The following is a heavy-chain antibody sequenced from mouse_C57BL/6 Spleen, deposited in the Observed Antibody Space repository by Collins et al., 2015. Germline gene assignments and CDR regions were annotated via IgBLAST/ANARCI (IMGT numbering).Heavy chain of an antibody. Sequence: SDYYMYWVRQTPEKRLEWVAYISNGGGSTYYPDTVKGRFTISRDNAKNTLYLQMSRLKSEDTAMYYCASSNYGYFGFAYWGQGTLVTVSA. V-gene: IGHV5-12*01. CDR2: ISNGGGST. J-gene: IGHJ3*01. CDR3: ASSNYGYFGFAY. CDR1: SDYY. D-gene: IGHD2-5*01.